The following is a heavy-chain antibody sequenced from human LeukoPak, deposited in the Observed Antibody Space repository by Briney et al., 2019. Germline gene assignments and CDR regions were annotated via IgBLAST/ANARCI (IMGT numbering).Heavy chain of an antibody. V-gene: IGHV3-23*01. CDR1: GFTFSSYA. CDR2: ISASGGRT. CDR3: VEGGAPSYYDGSGDAYFDY. D-gene: IGHD3-22*01. J-gene: IGHJ4*02. Sequence: GGSLRLSCAASGFTFSSYAMSWVRQAPGQGLEWVSVISASGGRTSYADSVKGRFTVSRDNSKNTLYLQMNSLRAEDTAIYFCVEGGAPSYYDGSGDAYFDYWGQGTLVTVSS.